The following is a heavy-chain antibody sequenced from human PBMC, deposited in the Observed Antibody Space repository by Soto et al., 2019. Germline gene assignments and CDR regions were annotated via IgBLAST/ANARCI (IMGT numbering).Heavy chain of an antibody. CDR3: ASSGLRYFDWSTLPLLDY. CDR1: GDSVSSNSAA. CDR2: TYYRSKWYN. D-gene: IGHD3-9*01. Sequence: SQTLPLTCAISGDSVSSNSAAWNWIRQSPSRGLEWLGRTYYRSKWYNDYAVSVKSRITINPDTSKNQFSLQLNSVTPEDTAVYYCASSGLRYFDWSTLPLLDYWGQGTLVTVSS. J-gene: IGHJ4*02. V-gene: IGHV6-1*01.